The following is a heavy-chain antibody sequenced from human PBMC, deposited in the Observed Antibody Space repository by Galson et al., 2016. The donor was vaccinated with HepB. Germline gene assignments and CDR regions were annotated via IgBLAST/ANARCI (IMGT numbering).Heavy chain of an antibody. CDR1: GFTFSSSC. J-gene: IGHJ4*02. CDR3: VKDSTDKWAWDY. V-gene: IGHV3-7*01. Sequence: SLRLSCAASGFTFSSSCMTWVRQAPGKGLEWVANIKFDGNAKDYVDSVKGRFTISRDNSKNTLYLQMNGLRPEDTAVYYCVKDSTDKWAWDYWGQGTLVTVSS. D-gene: IGHD1-1*01. CDR2: IKFDGNAK.